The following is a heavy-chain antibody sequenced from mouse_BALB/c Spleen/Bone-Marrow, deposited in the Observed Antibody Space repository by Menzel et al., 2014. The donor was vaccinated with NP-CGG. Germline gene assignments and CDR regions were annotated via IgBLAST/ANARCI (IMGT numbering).Heavy chain of an antibody. CDR1: GYTFTSYY. V-gene: IGHV1S56*01. CDR3: ARERRSRAMDY. Sequence: VQLQQSGPELVKPGASVRISCEASGYTFTSYYIHWVKQRPGQGLEWIGWIYPGNVNTKYNEKFKGKATLTADKSSSTAYMQLSSLTSEDSAVYFCARERRSRAMDYWGQGTSVTVSS. CDR2: IYPGNVNT. J-gene: IGHJ4*01.